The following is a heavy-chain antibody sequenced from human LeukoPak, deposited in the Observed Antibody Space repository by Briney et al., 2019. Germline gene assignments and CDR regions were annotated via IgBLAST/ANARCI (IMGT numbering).Heavy chain of an antibody. CDR3: ARYSGIVTTTPTVFDF. CDR1: GITLSNYG. Sequence: GGSLRPSCAVSGITLSNYGMSWVRQAPGKGLEWVSSISRSGDSTSYSDSVKGRFSISRDNSKNTVSLQVNSLRAEDTAVYYCARYSGIVTTTPTVFDFWGQGALVTVSS. V-gene: IGHV3-23*01. CDR2: ISRSGDST. D-gene: IGHD5-12*01. J-gene: IGHJ4*02.